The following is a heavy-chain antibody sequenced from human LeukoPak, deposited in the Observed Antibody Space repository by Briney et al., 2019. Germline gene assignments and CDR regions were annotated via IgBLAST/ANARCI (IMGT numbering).Heavy chain of an antibody. Sequence: ETSETLSLTCTVSGGSISSYYWSWIRQPPGKGLEWIGYIYYSGSTNYNPSLKSRVTISVDTSKNQFSLKLSSVTAADTAVYYCARGYSYGPYYYYYYMDVWGKGTTVTVSS. CDR2: IYYSGST. CDR1: GGSISSYY. CDR3: ARGYSYGPYYYYYYMDV. J-gene: IGHJ6*03. V-gene: IGHV4-59*01. D-gene: IGHD5-18*01.